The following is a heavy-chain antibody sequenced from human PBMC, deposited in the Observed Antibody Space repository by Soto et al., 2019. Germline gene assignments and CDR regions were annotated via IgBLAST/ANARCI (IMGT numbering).Heavy chain of an antibody. CDR3: ARVLWFGELPSAGYYYYMDV. V-gene: IGHV1-18*01. J-gene: IGHJ6*03. CDR1: GYTFTSYG. CDR2: ISAYNGNT. D-gene: IGHD3-10*01. Sequence: ASVKVSCKASGYTFTSYGISWVRQAPGQGLEWMGWISAYNGNTNYAQKLQGRVTMTTDTSTSTAYMELRSLRSDDTAVYYCARVLWFGELPSAGYYYYMDVWGKGTTVTVSS.